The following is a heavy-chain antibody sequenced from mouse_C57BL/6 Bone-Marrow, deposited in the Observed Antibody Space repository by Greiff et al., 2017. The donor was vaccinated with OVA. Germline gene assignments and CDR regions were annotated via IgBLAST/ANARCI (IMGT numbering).Heavy chain of an antibody. Sequence: QVQLQQPGAELVRPGTSVKLSCTASGYTFTSYWMHWVKQRPGQGLEWIGVIDPSDSYTNYNQKFKGKATLTVDTSSSTAYMQLSSLTSEDAEVYYCASRGGYYYGSSPYDWGQGTTLTVSS. CDR2: IDPSDSYT. V-gene: IGHV1-59*01. CDR3: ASRGGYYYGSSPYD. D-gene: IGHD1-1*01. CDR1: GYTFTSYW. J-gene: IGHJ2*01.